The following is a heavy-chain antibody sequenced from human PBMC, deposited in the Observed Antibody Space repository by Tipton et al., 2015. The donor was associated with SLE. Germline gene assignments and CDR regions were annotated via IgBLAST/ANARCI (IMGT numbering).Heavy chain of an antibody. CDR3: ARDTSVDTAMVRAFDI. CDR1: GGSISSHY. J-gene: IGHJ3*02. CDR2: IYTSGST. Sequence: LRLSCTVSGGSISSHYWSWIRQPAGKGLEWIGYIYTSGSTNYNPSLKSRVTISVDTSKNQFSLKLSSVTAADTAVYYCARDTSVDTAMVRAFDIWGQGTMVTVSS. D-gene: IGHD5-18*01. V-gene: IGHV4-4*09.